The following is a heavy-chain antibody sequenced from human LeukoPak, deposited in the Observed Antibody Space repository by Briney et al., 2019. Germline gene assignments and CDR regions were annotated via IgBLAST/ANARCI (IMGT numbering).Heavy chain of an antibody. CDR3: AKASGYYYDSSGYYLGAFDI. CDR2: ISGRSDST. J-gene: IGHJ3*02. Sequence: PGGSLRLSCAASGFTFSNYGMNWVRQAPGKGLEWVSTISGRSDSTYYADSVKGRFTISRDNSKDTLYLQLNYLRAEDTAVYYCAKASGYYYDSSGYYLGAFDIWSPGTMTVSS. V-gene: IGHV3-23*01. D-gene: IGHD3-22*01. CDR1: GFTFSNYG.